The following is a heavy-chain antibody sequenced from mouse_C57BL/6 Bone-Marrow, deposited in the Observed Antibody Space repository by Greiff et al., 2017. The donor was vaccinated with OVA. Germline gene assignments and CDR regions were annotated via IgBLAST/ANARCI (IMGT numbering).Heavy chain of an antibody. CDR2: INPSSGYT. J-gene: IGHJ3*01. D-gene: IGHD2-1*01. CDR3: AREDGNWFAY. V-gene: IGHV1-4*01. CDR1: GYTFTSYT. Sequence: VKLVESGAELARPGASVKMSCKASGYTFTSYTMHWVKQRPGKGLEWIGYINPSSGYTKYNQKFKDKATLTADKASSTAYMQLSSLTSEDSAVYYGAREDGNWFAYWGQGTRVTVSA.